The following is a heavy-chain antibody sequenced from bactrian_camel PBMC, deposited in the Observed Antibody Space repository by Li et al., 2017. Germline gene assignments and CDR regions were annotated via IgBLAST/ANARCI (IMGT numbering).Heavy chain of an antibody. CDR2: LDVYGGT. V-gene: IGHV3S1*01. CDR3: AADRHESTTLVYRWWQYGA. CDR1: AYSFSRYW. D-gene: IGHD7*01. J-gene: IGHJ4*01. Sequence: VQLVESGGGSVQAGESLRLSCAGSAYSFSRYWAWFRQTPGKKREGVASLDVYGGTRYADSVRGRFTISKDSAEHILYLQMNDLKPEDTAMYYCAADRHESTTLVYRWWQYGAWGQGTQVTVS.